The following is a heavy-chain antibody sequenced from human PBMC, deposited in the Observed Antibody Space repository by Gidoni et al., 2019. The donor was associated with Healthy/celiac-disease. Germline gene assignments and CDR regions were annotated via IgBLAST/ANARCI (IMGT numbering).Heavy chain of an antibody. Sequence: QVQLVQSGAEVKKPGASVKVSCKVSGYTLTELSMHWVRQAPGKGLEWMGGFDPEDGETIYAQKCQGRVTMTEDTSTDTAYMELSSLRSEDTAVYYCATDRIRPGGYSGWFDPWGQGTLVTVSS. V-gene: IGHV1-24*01. CDR1: GYTLTELS. D-gene: IGHD6-25*01. CDR3: ATDRIRPGGYSGWFDP. CDR2: FDPEDGET. J-gene: IGHJ5*02.